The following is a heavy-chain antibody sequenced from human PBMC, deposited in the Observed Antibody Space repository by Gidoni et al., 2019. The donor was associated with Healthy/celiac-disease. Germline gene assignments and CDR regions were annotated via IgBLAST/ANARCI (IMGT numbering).Heavy chain of an antibody. CDR2: TYYSGST. CDR3: ARQQHQGRDV. D-gene: IGHD6-13*01. J-gene: IGHJ6*02. CDR1: GGSISSSSYY. Sequence: QLQLQESGPGLVKPSETLSLTCTVSGGSISSSSYYWGWIRQPPGKGLEWIGSTYYSGSTYYNPSLKSRVTISVDTSKNQFSLKLSSVTAADTAVYYCARQQHQGRDVWGQGTTVTVSS. V-gene: IGHV4-39*01.